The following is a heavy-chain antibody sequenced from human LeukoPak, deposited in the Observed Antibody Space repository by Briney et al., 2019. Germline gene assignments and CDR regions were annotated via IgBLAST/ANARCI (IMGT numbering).Heavy chain of an antibody. J-gene: IGHJ5*02. CDR1: GYTFTGYY. D-gene: IGHD1-26*01. CDR3: ARDLMGAYNWFDP. Sequence: ASVKVSCKASGYTFTGYYMHWVRQAPGQGLEWMGWINPNSGGTNYAQKFQGRVTMTRDTSISTAYMEVSSLRSDDTAVYYCARDLMGAYNWFDPWGQGTLVTVSS. V-gene: IGHV1-2*02. CDR2: INPNSGGT.